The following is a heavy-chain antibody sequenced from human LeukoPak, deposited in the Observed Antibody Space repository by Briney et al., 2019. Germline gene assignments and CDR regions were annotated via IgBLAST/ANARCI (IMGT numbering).Heavy chain of an antibody. J-gene: IGHJ5*02. Sequence: ASVKVSCKASGYTFTSYDINWVRQATGQGLEWMGWMNPNSGNTGYAQKFQGRVTMTRNTSISTAYTELSSLRSEDTAVYYCAGRRNYVGGVDPWGQGTLVTVSS. D-gene: IGHD1-7*01. CDR1: GYTFTSYD. CDR3: AGRRNYVGGVDP. V-gene: IGHV1-8*01. CDR2: MNPNSGNT.